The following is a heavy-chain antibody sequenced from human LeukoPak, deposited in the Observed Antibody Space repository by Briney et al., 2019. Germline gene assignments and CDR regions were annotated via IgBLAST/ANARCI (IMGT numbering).Heavy chain of an antibody. D-gene: IGHD3-3*01. CDR3: ARDSYYDFWNAFDI. Sequence: GGSLRLSCAASGFTFSSYGMHWVRQAPGKGLEYVSAISSNGGSTYYANSVKGRFTISRDNSKNTLYLQMGSLRAEDMAVYYCARDSYYDFWNAFDIWGQGTMVTVSS. J-gene: IGHJ3*02. V-gene: IGHV3-64*01. CDR2: ISSNGGST. CDR1: GFTFSSYG.